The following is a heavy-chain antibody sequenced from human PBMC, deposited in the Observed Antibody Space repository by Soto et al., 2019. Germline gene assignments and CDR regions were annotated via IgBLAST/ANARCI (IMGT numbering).Heavy chain of an antibody. D-gene: IGHD5-12*01. Sequence: ASVKLSCEACGYTFTRYDINWVRQATGQGLEWMGWMNPNSGNTGYAQKFQGRVTMTRNTSISTAYMELSSLRSEDTAVYYRARRSSGYDYFYYYYYMDVWGKGTTVTVSS. CDR2: MNPNSGNT. CDR1: GYTFTRYD. J-gene: IGHJ6*03. CDR3: ARRSSGYDYFYYYYYMDV. V-gene: IGHV1-8*01.